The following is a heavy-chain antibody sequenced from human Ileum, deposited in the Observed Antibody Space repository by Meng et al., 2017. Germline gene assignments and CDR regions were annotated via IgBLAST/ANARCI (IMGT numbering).Heavy chain of an antibody. Sequence: GGSLRLSCAASGFTFINYGMHWVRQAPGKGLEWVGRIKSKTAGGTTDYAVPVKGRFTVSRDDSENILYLQMNSLKTEDTAVYYCNTLSSWGQGTLVTVSS. CDR2: IKSKTAGGTT. J-gene: IGHJ5*02. V-gene: IGHV3-15*01. CDR3: NTLSS. CDR1: GFTFINYG.